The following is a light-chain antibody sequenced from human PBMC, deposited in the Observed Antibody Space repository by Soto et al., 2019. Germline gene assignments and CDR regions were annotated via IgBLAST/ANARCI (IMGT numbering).Light chain of an antibody. V-gene: IGLV2-14*01. CDR2: DVS. CDR1: SSDVGGYNY. CDR3: SSYTSSSTLV. Sequence: QSALTQPASVSGSPGQSITISCTGTSSDVGGYNYVSWYQQHPGKAPKLMIYDVSNRPSGVSNRFSGSKSGNTASLTISGLLAEDEADYYCSSYTSSSTLVFGGGTKLTGL. J-gene: IGLJ2*01.